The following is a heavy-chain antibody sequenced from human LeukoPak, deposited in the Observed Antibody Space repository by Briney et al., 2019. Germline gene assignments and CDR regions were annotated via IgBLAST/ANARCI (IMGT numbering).Heavy chain of an antibody. J-gene: IGHJ4*02. Sequence: GGSLRLSCAASGFTFDDYAMHWVRQAPGKGLEWVSGISWNSGSIGYADSVKGRFTISRDNAKNSPYLQMNSLRAEDTALYYCAKETPLNYYDSSGPIDYWGQGTLVTVSS. V-gene: IGHV3-9*01. CDR1: GFTFDDYA. D-gene: IGHD3-22*01. CDR2: ISWNSGSI. CDR3: AKETPLNYYDSSGPIDY.